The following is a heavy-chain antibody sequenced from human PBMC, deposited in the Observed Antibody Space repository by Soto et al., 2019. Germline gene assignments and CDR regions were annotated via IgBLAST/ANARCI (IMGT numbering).Heavy chain of an antibody. CDR3: ASDPGEDFHWSHGFDI. V-gene: IGHV3-21*06. D-gene: IGHD3-9*01. CDR2: ISTSSTYI. J-gene: IGHJ3*02. CDR1: GFTFSSYW. Sequence: GGSLRLSCAASGFTFSSYWMHWVRQAPGKGLEWVSSISTSSTYIYYADSVKGRFTISRDNAKDSLYLQMNSLRAEDTAVYYCASDPGEDFHWSHGFDIWGQGTMVTVSS.